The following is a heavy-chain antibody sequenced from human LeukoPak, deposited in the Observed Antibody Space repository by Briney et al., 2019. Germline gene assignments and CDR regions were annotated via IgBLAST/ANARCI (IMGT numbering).Heavy chain of an antibody. D-gene: IGHD1-26*01. J-gene: IGHJ4*02. CDR3: LRGRNWEQS. CDR2: INQSGVT. CDR1: GGSFTTYY. Sequence: SETLSLTCAVYGGSFTTYYSSWFRQPPGKGLEWTGEINQSGVTHYNPSLKSRLTISGDTSKNQFSLKLRSVTAADTAVYFCLRGRNWEQSWGQGTLVTVSS. V-gene: IGHV4-34*01.